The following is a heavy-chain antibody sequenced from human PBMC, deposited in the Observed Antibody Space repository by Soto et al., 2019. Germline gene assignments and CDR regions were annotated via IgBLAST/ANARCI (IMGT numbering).Heavy chain of an antibody. D-gene: IGHD3-16*02. CDR3: ARGKLSDYVWGSYRYHFDY. CDR1: GGSCGGYY. V-gene: IGHV4-34*01. Sequence: PSKNPEITIAVYGGSCGGYYWRCIRQPPGKGLEWIGEINHSGSTNYNPSLKSRVTISVDTSKNQFSLKLSSVTAADTAVYYCARGKLSDYVWGSYRYHFDYWGQVTVLTVS. CDR2: INHSGST. J-gene: IGHJ4*02.